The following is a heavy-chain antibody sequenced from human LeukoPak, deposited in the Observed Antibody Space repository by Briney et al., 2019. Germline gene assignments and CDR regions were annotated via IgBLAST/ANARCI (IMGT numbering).Heavy chain of an antibody. V-gene: IGHV4-4*02. CDR2: INHSGST. CDR1: GFSFTNAW. J-gene: IGHJ5*02. Sequence: PGGSLRLSCAASGFSFTNAWMGWVRQAPGKGLEWIGEINHSGSTNYNPSLKSRVTISVDTSKNQFSLKLSSVTAADTAVYYCARHRSSSWYGGNWFDPWGQGTLVTVSS. D-gene: IGHD6-13*01. CDR3: ARHRSSSWYGGNWFDP.